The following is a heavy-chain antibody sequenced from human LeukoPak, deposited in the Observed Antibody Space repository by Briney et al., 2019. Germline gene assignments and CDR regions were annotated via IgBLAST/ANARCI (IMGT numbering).Heavy chain of an antibody. J-gene: IGHJ4*02. CDR3: AKSRSEDNSGYFDY. V-gene: IGHV3-30*18. D-gene: IGHD3-22*01. Sequence: GGSLRLSCAASGFTFSNYGMHWVRQAPGKGLEWVAVISFDGSNKYYADSVKGRFAISRVSSKNTLYLQMNSLRAEDTAVYYCAKSRSEDNSGYFDYWGQGTLVTVSS. CDR2: ISFDGSNK. CDR1: GFTFSNYG.